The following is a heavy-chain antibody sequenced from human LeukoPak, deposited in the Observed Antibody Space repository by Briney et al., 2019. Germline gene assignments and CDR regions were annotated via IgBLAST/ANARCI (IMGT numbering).Heavy chain of an antibody. V-gene: IGHV1-69*05. CDR1: GGTFSSYA. Sequence: SVKVSCKASGGTFSSYAISWVRQAPGQGLEWMGGIIPIFGTANYAQKFQGRVTMTTDTSTSTAYMELRSLRSDDTAVYYCATLGGFGELYALGYWGQGTLVTVSS. J-gene: IGHJ4*02. CDR3: ATLGGFGELYALGY. D-gene: IGHD3-10*01. CDR2: IIPIFGTA.